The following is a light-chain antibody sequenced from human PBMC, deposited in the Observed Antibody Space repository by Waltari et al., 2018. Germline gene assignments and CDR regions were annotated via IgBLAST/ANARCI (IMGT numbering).Light chain of an antibody. J-gene: IGLJ2*01. CDR2: NTN. Sequence: QSVLTQPPSASGAPGQSVTISCSGSSANIRRNASHWYQHLSAAAPKLLIYNTNQRPSGVPYRFSGSKSGTSASLVITALRSEDEVDYYCEAWDDSLSGWVFGGGTRLTVL. CDR3: EAWDDSLSGWV. CDR1: SANIRRNA. V-gene: IGLV1-44*01.